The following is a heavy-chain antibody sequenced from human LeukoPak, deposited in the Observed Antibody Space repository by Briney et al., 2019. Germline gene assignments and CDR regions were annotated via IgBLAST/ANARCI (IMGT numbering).Heavy chain of an antibody. CDR2: INSDGGST. CDR3: ARPPLGNTSPDGY. V-gene: IGHV3-74*01. Sequence: GGSLRLSSAASGFTFSSFWMHWVGPAPGKGLVWVSRINSDGGSTSHAYSVKGRFTISRDNATNTLYLQMNSRRAEDTAVYYCARPPLGNTSPDGYWGQGTLVTVSS. D-gene: IGHD1-14*01. J-gene: IGHJ4*02. CDR1: GFTFSSFW.